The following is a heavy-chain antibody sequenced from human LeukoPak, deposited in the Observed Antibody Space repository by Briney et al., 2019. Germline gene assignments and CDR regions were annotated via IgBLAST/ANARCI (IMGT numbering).Heavy chain of an antibody. V-gene: IGHV3-33*01. Sequence: GGSPRLSCAASGFTFSSYGMHWVRQAPGKGLEWVAVIWYDGSNKYYADSVKGRFTISRDNSKNTLYLQMNSLRAEDTAVYYCAREKQWLGVYNWFDPWGQGTLVTVSS. CDR3: AREKQWLGVYNWFDP. D-gene: IGHD6-19*01. J-gene: IGHJ5*02. CDR1: GFTFSSYG. CDR2: IWYDGSNK.